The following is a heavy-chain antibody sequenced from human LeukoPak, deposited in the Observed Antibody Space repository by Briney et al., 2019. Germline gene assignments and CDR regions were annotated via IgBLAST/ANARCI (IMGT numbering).Heavy chain of an antibody. CDR1: GYTFTSYD. D-gene: IGHD1-26*01. Sequence: ASVKVSCKASGYTFTSYDINWVRQATGQGLEWMGWMNPYSGNTGYAQKFQGRVTMTRSTSMITAYMELSSLRSEDTAVYYCARGRGSYSRHWFDPWGQGTLVTVSS. V-gene: IGHV1-8*01. J-gene: IGHJ5*02. CDR3: ARGRGSYSRHWFDP. CDR2: MNPYSGNT.